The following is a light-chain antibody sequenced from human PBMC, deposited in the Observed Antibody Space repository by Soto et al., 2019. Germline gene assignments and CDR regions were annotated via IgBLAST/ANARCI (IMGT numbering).Light chain of an antibody. CDR3: QQRAQLSIT. Sequence: EAVLTQSPDTLSLSPGETATLSCRASKSVDRYVAWYQQKVGQAPRLLIYDAYTRATGVGARFAGSGSATEFSLPITSLEPEDFAVYYCQQRAQLSITLGPGTKVELK. CDR1: KSVDRY. V-gene: IGKV3-11*01. CDR2: DAY. J-gene: IGKJ4*02.